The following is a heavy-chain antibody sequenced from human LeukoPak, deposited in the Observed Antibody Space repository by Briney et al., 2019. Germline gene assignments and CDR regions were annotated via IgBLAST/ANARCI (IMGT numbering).Heavy chain of an antibody. CDR2: MNPNSGNT. D-gene: IGHD3-10*01. Sequence: ASVKVSCKASGYTFSSYDINWVRQATGQGLEWMGWMNPNSGNTGYAQKFQGRVTMTRNTSISTAYMELSSLRSEDTVVYYCARRPSARGWFGELWPPQPIDYWGQGTLVTVSS. CDR1: GYTFSSYD. CDR3: ARRPSARGWFGELWPPQPIDY. V-gene: IGHV1-8*01. J-gene: IGHJ4*02.